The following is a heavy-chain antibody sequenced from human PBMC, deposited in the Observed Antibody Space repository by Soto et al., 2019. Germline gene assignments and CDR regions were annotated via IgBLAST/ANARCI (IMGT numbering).Heavy chain of an antibody. CDR1: GFTVSSNY. V-gene: IGHV3-66*01. CDR3: ARDGRLVHGYNQALDY. Sequence: GGSLRLSCAASGFTVSSNYIHWVRQAPGKGLEWVSVISSGGSSYYVDSVKGRFTISRDNSNNMLDLQMNSLRAEDTAVYYCARDGRLVHGYNQALDYWGQGTLVTVSS. J-gene: IGHJ4*02. CDR2: ISSGGSS. D-gene: IGHD5-12*01.